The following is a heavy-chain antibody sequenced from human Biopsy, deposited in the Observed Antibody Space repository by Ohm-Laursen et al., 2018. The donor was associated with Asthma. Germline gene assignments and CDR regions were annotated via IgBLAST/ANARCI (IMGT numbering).Heavy chain of an antibody. CDR3: ARAVDYSHYYGVDV. Sequence: SVKVSCKASGYPFTSFDLNWVRLAAGQGLEWMGWMNPRSGVTNFAPKFRGRISMTRDASISTAYLEMSSLRSDDTAVYFCARAVDYSHYYGVDVWGQGTTVTVS. D-gene: IGHD3-10*01. CDR1: GYPFTSFD. V-gene: IGHV1-8*02. J-gene: IGHJ6*02. CDR2: MNPRSGVT.